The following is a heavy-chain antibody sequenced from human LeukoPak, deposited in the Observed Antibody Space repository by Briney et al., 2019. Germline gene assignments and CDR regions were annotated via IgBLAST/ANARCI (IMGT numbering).Heavy chain of an antibody. CDR1: GFTFSSYS. J-gene: IGHJ4*02. CDR2: ISSSSSYI. D-gene: IGHD6-19*01. V-gene: IGHV3-21*01. CDR3: ARDPPQTWQWPDFDY. Sequence: SGGSLRPSCAASGFTFSSYSMNWVRQAPGKGLEWVSSISSSSSYIYYADSVKGRFTISRDNAKNSLYLQMNSLRAEDTAVYYCARDPPQTWQWPDFDYWGQGTLDTVSS.